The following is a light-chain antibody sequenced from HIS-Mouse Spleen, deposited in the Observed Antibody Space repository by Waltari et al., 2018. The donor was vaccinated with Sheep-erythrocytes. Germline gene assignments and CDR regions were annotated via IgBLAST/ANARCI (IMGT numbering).Light chain of an antibody. CDR3: QQYDNLPLT. CDR1: QGISNY. J-gene: IGKJ4*01. CDR2: DAS. V-gene: IGKV1-33*01. Sequence: DIQMTQSPSSLSASVGDRFTITCQASQGISNYLNWYQQKTGKAPKLLIYDASNLETGVPSRFSGSGSGTDFTFTISSLQPEDIATYYCQQYDNLPLTFGGGTKVEIK.